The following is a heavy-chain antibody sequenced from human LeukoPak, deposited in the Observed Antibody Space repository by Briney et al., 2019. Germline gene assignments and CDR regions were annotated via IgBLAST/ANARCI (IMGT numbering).Heavy chain of an antibody. D-gene: IGHD3-10*01. CDR2: INHSGST. Sequence: PSETLSLTCAVYGGSFSGYYWSWIRQPPGKGLEWIGEINHSGSTNYNPSLKSRVTISVDTSKNQFSLKLSSVTAADTAVYYCASRRGRSAPLNYWGQGTLVTVSS. CDR1: GGSFSGYY. J-gene: IGHJ4*02. CDR3: ASRRGRSAPLNY. V-gene: IGHV4-34*01.